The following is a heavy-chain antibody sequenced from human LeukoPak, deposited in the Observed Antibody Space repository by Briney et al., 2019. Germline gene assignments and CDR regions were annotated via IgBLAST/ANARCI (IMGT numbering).Heavy chain of an antibody. J-gene: IGHJ6*03. CDR2: ITSSGTYI. D-gene: IGHD1-26*01. CDR3: ARDPYSGNYGNYYYYYMDV. Sequence: GGSQRLSCAASGFTFNNYNMNWVRQAPGKALEWVSSITSSGTYIFYADSVKGRFTISRDNAKNSLYLQMNSLGPEDTAVYYCARDPYSGNYGNYYYYYMDVWGKGTTVTVSS. V-gene: IGHV3-21*01. CDR1: GFTFNNYN.